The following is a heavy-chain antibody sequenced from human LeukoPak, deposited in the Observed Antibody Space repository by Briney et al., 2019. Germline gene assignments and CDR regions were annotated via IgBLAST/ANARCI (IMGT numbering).Heavy chain of an antibody. CDR3: AREEGQQWLVSNWFDP. CDR2: IKQDGSEK. V-gene: IGHV3-7*01. Sequence: GGSLRLSCAASGFTFSSYSMNWVRQAPGKGLEWVANIKQDGSEKYYVDSVKGRFTISRDNAKNSLYLQMNSLRAEDTAVYYCAREEGQQWLVSNWFDPWGQGTLVTVSS. CDR1: GFTFSSYS. J-gene: IGHJ5*02. D-gene: IGHD6-19*01.